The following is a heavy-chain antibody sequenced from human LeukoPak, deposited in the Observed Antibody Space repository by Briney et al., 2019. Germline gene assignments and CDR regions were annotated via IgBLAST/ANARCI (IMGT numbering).Heavy chain of an antibody. CDR2: IYYSGST. CDR3: ARGSNGTMVRGVIGY. CDR1: GGSISSYY. Sequence: SETLSLTCTVSGGSISSYYWSWIRQPPGKGLEWIGYIYYSGSTNYNPSLKSRVTISVDKSKNQFSLKLSSVTAADTAVYYCARGSNGTMVRGVIGYWGQGTLVTVSS. J-gene: IGHJ4*02. V-gene: IGHV4-59*12. D-gene: IGHD3-10*01.